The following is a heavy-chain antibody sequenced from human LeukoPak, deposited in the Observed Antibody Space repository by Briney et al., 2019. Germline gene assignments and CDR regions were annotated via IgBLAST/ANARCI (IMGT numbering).Heavy chain of an antibody. CDR2: IIPIFGTA. Sequence: ASVKVSCKASGGTFSSYAISWVRQAPGQGLEWMGGIIPIFGTANYAQKFQGRVTITADESTSTAYMELRSLRSDDTAVYYCARDGHRMYYYESSVYRFDYWGQGTLVTVSS. CDR3: ARDGHRMYYYESSVYRFDY. D-gene: IGHD3-22*01. V-gene: IGHV1-69*13. J-gene: IGHJ4*02. CDR1: GGTFSSYA.